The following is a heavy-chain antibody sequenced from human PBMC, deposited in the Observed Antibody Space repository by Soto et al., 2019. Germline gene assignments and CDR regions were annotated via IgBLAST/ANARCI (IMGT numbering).Heavy chain of an antibody. J-gene: IGHJ3*02. Sequence: VQLVESGGGLVKPGGSLRLSCAASGFTFSDYYMSWIRQAPGKGLEWVSYISSSVSYTNYADSVKGRFTISRDNAKNSLYLQMNSLRAEDTAVYYCARDADILTGSDAFDIWGQGTMVTVSS. D-gene: IGHD3-9*01. V-gene: IGHV3-11*05. CDR1: GFTFSDYY. CDR2: ISSSVSYT. CDR3: ARDADILTGSDAFDI.